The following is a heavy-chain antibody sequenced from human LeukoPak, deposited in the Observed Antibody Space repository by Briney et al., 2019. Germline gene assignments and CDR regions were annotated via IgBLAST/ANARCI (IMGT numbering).Heavy chain of an antibody. J-gene: IGHJ4*02. CDR1: RFTLSNYW. CDR3: ARDWAPYSSSWYASCWDY. Sequence: GGSLRLSCAGSRFTLSNYWMSWVRQAPGKGLEWVSSISRSSSYIYYADSVKGRFTISRDNAKNSLYLQMNSLRAEDTAVYYCARDWAPYSSSWYASCWDYWGQGTLVTVSS. V-gene: IGHV3-21*01. D-gene: IGHD6-13*01. CDR2: ISRSSSYI.